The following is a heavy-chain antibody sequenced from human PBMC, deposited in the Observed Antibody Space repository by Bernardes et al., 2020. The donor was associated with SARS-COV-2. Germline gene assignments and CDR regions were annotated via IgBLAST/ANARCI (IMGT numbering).Heavy chain of an antibody. Sequence: AGSLRLSCAASGFTFSAYAMHWVRQAPGKGLEWVAVISYDGSNKYYADSVKGRFTISRDNSKTTLYMQMNSLRTEDTAVYYCASPYSGSYRSSFDIWGQGTMVTVSS. CDR3: ASPYSGSYRSSFDI. CDR2: ISYDGSNK. V-gene: IGHV3-30-3*01. CDR1: GFTFSAYA. D-gene: IGHD1-26*01. J-gene: IGHJ3*02.